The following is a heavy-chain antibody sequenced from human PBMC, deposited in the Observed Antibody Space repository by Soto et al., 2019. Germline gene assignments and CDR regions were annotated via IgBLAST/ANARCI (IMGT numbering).Heavy chain of an antibody. CDR3: ARERAVVGTGWFDP. Sequence: TLSLTCSVSGGSINNDSYYWTWIRQHPGKGLEWVGHISYRGRTYYNPALKRRVTISMDTSKNQFSLKLHSVTAADTAVYYCARERAVVGTGWFDPWGQGTLVTVSS. V-gene: IGHV4-31*03. J-gene: IGHJ5*02. CDR2: ISYRGRT. CDR1: GGSINNDSYY. D-gene: IGHD2-21*02.